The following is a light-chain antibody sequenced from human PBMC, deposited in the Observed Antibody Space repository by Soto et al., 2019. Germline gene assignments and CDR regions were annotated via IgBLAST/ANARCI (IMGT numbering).Light chain of an antibody. CDR1: QNINSY. V-gene: IGKV3-11*01. J-gene: IGKJ3*01. CDR3: QQRSSLPFT. CDR2: ATS. Sequence: EIVLTQSPATLSLSPGARATLSCRASQNINSYLAWYQQKPGQAPRLLIYATSNRATGIPARFSGSGSGTDFTLSISSLEPEDFAVYYCQQRSSLPFTFGPGTKVDIK.